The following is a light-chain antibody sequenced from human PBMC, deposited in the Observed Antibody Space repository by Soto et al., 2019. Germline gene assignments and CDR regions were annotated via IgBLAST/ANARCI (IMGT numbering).Light chain of an antibody. CDR1: QGFNSTY. V-gene: IGKV3-20*01. CDR2: GAS. J-gene: IGKJ1*01. Sequence: IVLTQSPGTLSLSPWARAPLSCRASQGFNSTYLAWYQQKHGQAPRLLIYGASSRATGIPDRFSVSGSGTDLTITIGRLDPEDGAVDDGQQYGSSPLTFGQGTKVDI. CDR3: QQYGSSPLT.